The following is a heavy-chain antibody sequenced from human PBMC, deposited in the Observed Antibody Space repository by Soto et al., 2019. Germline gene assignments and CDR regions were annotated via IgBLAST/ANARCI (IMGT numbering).Heavy chain of an antibody. Sequence: ASVKVSCKASGYTFTSYAVHWLRQAPGQRLEWMGWINAGNGNTKYSQKFQGRVTITRDTSASTAYMELSSLRSEDTAVYYCARAGLVGGADVWGQGTTVTVSS. D-gene: IGHD1-26*01. J-gene: IGHJ6*02. CDR2: INAGNGNT. V-gene: IGHV1-3*01. CDR3: ARAGLVGGADV. CDR1: GYTFTSYA.